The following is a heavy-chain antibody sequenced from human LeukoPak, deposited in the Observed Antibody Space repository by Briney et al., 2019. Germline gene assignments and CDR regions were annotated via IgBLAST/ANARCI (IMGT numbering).Heavy chain of an antibody. J-gene: IGHJ4*02. CDR3: ARGRQLWPHAPSLDY. Sequence: PSETLSLTCTVSGGSISSYYWSWIRQPPGKGLEWIGYIYYSGSTNYNPSLKSRVTVSVDTSKNQFSLKLSSVTAADTAVYYCARGRQLWPHAPSLDYWGQGTLVTVSS. D-gene: IGHD5-18*01. CDR2: IYYSGST. V-gene: IGHV4-59*12. CDR1: GGSISSYY.